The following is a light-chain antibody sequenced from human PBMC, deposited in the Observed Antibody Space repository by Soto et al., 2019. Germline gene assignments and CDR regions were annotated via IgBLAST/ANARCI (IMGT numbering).Light chain of an antibody. CDR1: QSISSW. CDR2: DAS. V-gene: IGKV1-5*01. J-gene: IGKJ1*01. Sequence: DIQMTQSPSTLSSFLLDIVTITCRASQSISSWLAWYQQKPGKAPKLLIYDASSLESGVPSRFSGSGSGTEFTLTISSLQPDDFATYYCQQYNSYSPTFGQGTKVDIK. CDR3: QQYNSYSPT.